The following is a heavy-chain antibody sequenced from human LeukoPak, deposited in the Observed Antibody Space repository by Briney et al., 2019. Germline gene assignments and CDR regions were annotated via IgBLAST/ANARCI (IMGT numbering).Heavy chain of an antibody. D-gene: IGHD1-26*01. CDR2: ISSSGSTI. CDR1: GFTFSDYY. Sequence: GSLRLSCAASGFTFSDYYMSWIRQAPGKGLEWVSYISSSGSTIYYADSVKGRFTISRDNAKNSLYLQMNSLRAEDTAVYYCAKSGSYEQFFDYWGQGTLVTVSS. V-gene: IGHV3-11*01. CDR3: AKSGSYEQFFDY. J-gene: IGHJ4*02.